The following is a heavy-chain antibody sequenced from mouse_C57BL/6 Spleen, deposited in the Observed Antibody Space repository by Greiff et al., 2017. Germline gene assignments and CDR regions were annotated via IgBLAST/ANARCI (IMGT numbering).Heavy chain of an antibody. J-gene: IGHJ2*01. D-gene: IGHD1-1*01. CDR3: NSIITTVVEVYYFDY. CDR1: GFNINDYY. V-gene: IGHV14-1*01. Sequence: VQLQQSGAELVRPGASVKLSCTASGFNINDYYMHWVKQRPEQGLEWIGRIDPEDGDTEYAPKFQGKATVTADTSSTTAYLQLSSLTSEDAAVYYCNSIITTVVEVYYFDYWGQGTTLTVSS. CDR2: IDPEDGDT.